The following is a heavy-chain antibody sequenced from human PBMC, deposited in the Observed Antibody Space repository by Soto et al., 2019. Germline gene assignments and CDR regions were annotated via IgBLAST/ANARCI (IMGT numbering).Heavy chain of an antibody. CDR1: GYTFTIYC. V-gene: IGHV1-46*01. Sequence: ASVKVSCKASGYTFTIYCMHWVRQAPGQGLEWMGIINPSGGSTSYAQKFQRRVTMTRDTYTSTVYMELSSLRSDDTAVYYCARDRNSGYDLRGSYFDYWGQGTLVTVSS. CDR2: INPSGGST. CDR3: ARDRNSGYDLRGSYFDY. J-gene: IGHJ4*02. D-gene: IGHD5-12*01.